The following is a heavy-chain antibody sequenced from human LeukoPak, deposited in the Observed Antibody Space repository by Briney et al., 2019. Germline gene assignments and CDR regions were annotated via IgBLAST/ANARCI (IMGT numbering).Heavy chain of an antibody. CDR1: GFTVSSNY. J-gene: IGHJ4*02. Sequence: GGSLRLSCAASGFTVSSNYMSWVRQAPGKGLEWVSVIYSGGSTYYADSVKGRFTISRDNAKNSLYLQMNSLRAEDTAVYYCATVGFYYGSGSYHFDYWGQGTLVTVSS. D-gene: IGHD3-10*01. CDR2: IYSGGST. CDR3: ATVGFYYGSGSYHFDY. V-gene: IGHV3-53*01.